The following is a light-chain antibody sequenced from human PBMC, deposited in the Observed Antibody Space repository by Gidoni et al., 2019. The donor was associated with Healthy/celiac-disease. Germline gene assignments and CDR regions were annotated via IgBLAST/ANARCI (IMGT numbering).Light chain of an antibody. J-gene: IGKJ1*01. V-gene: IGKV1-39*01. CDR2: AAP. Sequence: DIQMNQSPSSLSASVGDRVTITCRASQSISSYLNWYQQKPGKAPKLLIYAAPSLQSGVPSRFSGSGSGTDFTLTISSLQPEDFATYYCQQSYSTLTWTFGQGTKVEIK. CDR1: QSISSY. CDR3: QQSYSTLTWT.